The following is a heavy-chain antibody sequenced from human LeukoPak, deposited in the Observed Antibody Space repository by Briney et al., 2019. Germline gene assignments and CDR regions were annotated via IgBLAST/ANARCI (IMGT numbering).Heavy chain of an antibody. J-gene: IGHJ4*02. CDR1: GYTFTSYG. CDR2: ISAYNGNT. D-gene: IGHD6-19*01. V-gene: IGHV1-18*01. Sequence: GESLQISCKGSGYTFTSYGISWVRQAPGQGLEWMGWISAYNGNTNYAQKLQGRVTMTTDTSTSTAYMELRSLRSDDTAVYYCAKGLSGFGRSIAVAGNWGQGTLVTVSS. CDR3: AKGLSGFGRSIAVAGN.